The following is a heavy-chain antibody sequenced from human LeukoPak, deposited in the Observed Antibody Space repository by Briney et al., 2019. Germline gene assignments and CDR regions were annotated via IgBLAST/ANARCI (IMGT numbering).Heavy chain of an antibody. CDR1: GGSISSSSYY. CDR2: IYYSGST. Sequence: PSETLSLTCTVSGGSISSSSYYWGWIRQPPGKGLEWIGSIYYSGSTYYNPSLKSRVTISVDTSKNQFSLKLSSVTAADTAVYYCARGGIEGNYVSGSYYKYWGQGTLVTVSS. V-gene: IGHV4-39*07. D-gene: IGHD3-10*01. J-gene: IGHJ4*02. CDR3: ARGGIEGNYVSGSYYKY.